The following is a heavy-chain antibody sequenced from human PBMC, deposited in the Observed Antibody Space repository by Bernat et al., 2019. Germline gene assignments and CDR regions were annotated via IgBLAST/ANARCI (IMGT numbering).Heavy chain of an antibody. D-gene: IGHD1-26*01. CDR2: TYYRSKWYY. CDR1: GDTVSSNSAA. CDR3: TRGVRGGVGGFDY. Sequence: QVQLQQSGPGLVKPSQTLSLTCAISGDTVSSNSAAWNWIRQSPSRGLEWLGRTYYRSKWYYDYAVSGKTRITHNPNQSKYQFPLKLSSENPEDSAVYNCTRGVRGGVGGFDYWGQGTLVTVSS. V-gene: IGHV6-1*01. J-gene: IGHJ4*02.